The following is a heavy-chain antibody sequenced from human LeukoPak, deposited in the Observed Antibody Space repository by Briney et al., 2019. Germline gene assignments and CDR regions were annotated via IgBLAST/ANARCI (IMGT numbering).Heavy chain of an antibody. Sequence: GGSLRLSCAASGFTFSDYWMDWVRQAPGKGLEWVANIKPDGSEIYYVDSVRGRFTISIDNAKNALYLQMNSLRAEDAAVYYCTRSLDYWGQGTLVTVSS. CDR2: IKPDGSEI. CDR1: GFTFSDYW. CDR3: TRSLDY. D-gene: IGHD2-15*01. J-gene: IGHJ4*02. V-gene: IGHV3-7*02.